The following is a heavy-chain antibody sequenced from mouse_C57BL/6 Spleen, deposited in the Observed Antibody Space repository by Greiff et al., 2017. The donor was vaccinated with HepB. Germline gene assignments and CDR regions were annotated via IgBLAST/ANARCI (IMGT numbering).Heavy chain of an antibody. CDR3: ARDYSNYGYFDY. Sequence: EVQVVESEGGLVQPGSSMKLSCTASGFTFSDYYMAWVRQVPEKGLEWVANINYDGSSTYYLDSLKSRFIISRDNAKNILYLQMSSLKSEDTATYYCARDYSNYGYFDYWGQGTTLTVSS. CDR2: INYDGSST. V-gene: IGHV5-16*01. D-gene: IGHD2-5*01. CDR1: GFTFSDYY. J-gene: IGHJ2*01.